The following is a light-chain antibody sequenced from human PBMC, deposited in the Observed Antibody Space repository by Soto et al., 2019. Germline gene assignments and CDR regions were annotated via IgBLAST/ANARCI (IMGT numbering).Light chain of an antibody. Sequence: DIQMTQSPSTLSASVGDRVTITCRASQTIDSWLAWYQRRPGKPPNLLIYKASTLASGVPSRFSGSGSGTEFTLTINSLQPDDFATYYCQQYNSYTWTFGQGTKVDIK. CDR2: KAS. V-gene: IGKV1-5*03. CDR1: QTIDSW. CDR3: QQYNSYTWT. J-gene: IGKJ1*01.